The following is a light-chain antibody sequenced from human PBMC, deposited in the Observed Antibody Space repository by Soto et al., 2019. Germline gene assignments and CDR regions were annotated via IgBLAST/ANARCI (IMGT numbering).Light chain of an antibody. CDR2: GAS. V-gene: IGKV3-20*01. J-gene: IGKJ5*01. CDR3: QQHGSSPST. Sequence: EIVLTQSPGTLSLSPGERATLSCRASQTVGSKFLAWYQQKPGQAPRLLIYGASSRATGIPDRFSGGGSGTDFTLTISRLEPEDFAVYSCQQHGSSPSTFGQGTRLEIK. CDR1: QTVGSKF.